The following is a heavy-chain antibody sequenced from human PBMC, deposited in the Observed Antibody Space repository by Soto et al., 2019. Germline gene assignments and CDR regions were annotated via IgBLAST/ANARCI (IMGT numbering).Heavy chain of an antibody. J-gene: IGHJ4*02. D-gene: IGHD2-21*01. V-gene: IGHV1-69*12. CDR1: GGSFNTYS. CDR2: IIPMFRNA. Sequence: QVQLVQSGSEVQKPGSSVKVSCRASGGSFNTYSINWVRQAPGQGLEWIGGIIPMFRNANYAQKFKGRVTISADASTSPVSMELSSLTSEDTAVYYCAQLWGIAPRDDWGQGTLVTVSS. CDR3: AQLWGIAPRDD.